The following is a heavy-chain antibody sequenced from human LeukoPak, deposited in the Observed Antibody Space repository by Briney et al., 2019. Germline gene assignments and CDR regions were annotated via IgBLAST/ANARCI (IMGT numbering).Heavy chain of an antibody. CDR1: GGSISSGGYY. Sequence: LSLTCTVSGGSISSGGYYWSWVRQAPGKGLEWVSYISSSSSTIYYADSVKGRFTISRDNAKNSLYLQMNSLRDEDTAVYYCARVGYAFDIWGQGTMVTVSS. V-gene: IGHV3-48*02. J-gene: IGHJ3*02. CDR2: ISSSSSTI. CDR3: ARVGYAFDI.